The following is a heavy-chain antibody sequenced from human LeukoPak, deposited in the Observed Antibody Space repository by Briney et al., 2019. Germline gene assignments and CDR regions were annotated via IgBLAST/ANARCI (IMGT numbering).Heavy chain of an antibody. CDR1: GGSISSSSYY. D-gene: IGHD3-3*01. J-gene: IGHJ4*02. CDR3: ARHRSGYSEYYFDY. V-gene: IGHV4-39*01. CDR2: IYYSGST. Sequence: PSETLCLTCTVSGGSISSSSYYWGWIRQPPGKGLEWIGSIYYSGSTYYNPSLKSRVTISVDTSKNQLSLKLSSVTAADTAVYYCARHRSGYSEYYFDYWGQGTLVTVSS.